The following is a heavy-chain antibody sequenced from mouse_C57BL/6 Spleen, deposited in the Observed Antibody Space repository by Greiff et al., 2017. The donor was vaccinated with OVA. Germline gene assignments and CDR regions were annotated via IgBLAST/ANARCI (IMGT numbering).Heavy chain of an antibody. V-gene: IGHV2-6-1*01. CDR2: IWSDGST. CDR1: GFSLTSYG. Sequence: QVQLQQSGPGLVAPSQSLSITCTASGFSLTSYGVHWVRQPPGQGLEWLVVIWSDGSTTYNSALNSRLSISKDNSKSQVCLKMNSLQTDDTAMYYCAGHSHYDGSRDYDMDYWGQGTSVTVSS. CDR3: AGHSHYDGSRDYDMDY. J-gene: IGHJ4*01. D-gene: IGHD1-1*01.